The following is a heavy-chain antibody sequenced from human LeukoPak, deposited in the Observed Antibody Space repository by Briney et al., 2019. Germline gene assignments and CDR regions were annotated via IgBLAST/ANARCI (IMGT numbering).Heavy chain of an antibody. D-gene: IGHD3-9*01. J-gene: IGHJ4*02. V-gene: IGHV3-23*01. CDR3: AKERWDYDILTGYPNYFDY. Sequence: GGSLRLSCAASGFTFSSYAMSWVRQAPGKGLEWVSAISGSGGSTYYADSVKGRFTISRDNSKNTLYLQMNSLRAEDTAVYYCAKERWDYDILTGYPNYFDYWGQGTLFTVSS. CDR2: ISGSGGST. CDR1: GFTFSSYA.